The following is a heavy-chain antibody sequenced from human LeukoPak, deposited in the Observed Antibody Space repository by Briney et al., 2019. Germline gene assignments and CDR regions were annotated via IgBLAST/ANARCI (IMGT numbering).Heavy chain of an antibody. CDR3: ASGVRGVRRYFDY. V-gene: IGHV4-34*01. CDR1: GGSFSGYY. Sequence: SETLSLTCAVYGGSFSGYYWSWIRQPPGKGLEWIGEINHSGSTNYNPSLKSRVTISVGTSKNQFSLKLSSVTAADTAVYYCASGVRGVRRYFDYWGQGTLVTVSS. J-gene: IGHJ4*02. CDR2: INHSGST. D-gene: IGHD3-10*01.